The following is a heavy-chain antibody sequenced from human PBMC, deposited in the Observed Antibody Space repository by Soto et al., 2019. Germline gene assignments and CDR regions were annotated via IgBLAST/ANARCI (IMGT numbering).Heavy chain of an antibody. Sequence: EVQLVESGGGLVQPGGSLRLSCAASGFTFNTYWMQWVRQAPGKGLVWVSRIKSDGSYTNYADSVKGRFTISRDNAKNTLFLQMNILGAEDTAVYYCATGGSGYFTYWGQGTLVTVSS. V-gene: IGHV3-74*01. CDR2: IKSDGSYT. J-gene: IGHJ4*02. CDR1: GFTFNTYW. D-gene: IGHD3-22*01. CDR3: ATGGSGYFTY.